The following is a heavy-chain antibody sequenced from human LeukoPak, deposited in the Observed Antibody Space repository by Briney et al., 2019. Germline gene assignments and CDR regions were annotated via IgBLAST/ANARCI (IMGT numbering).Heavy chain of an antibody. Sequence: SETLFLTCNVSGGSISSSSYYWAWIRQPPGQGLEWIGSMYSSGSTYYNASLESRVTISVGTSKNQFSLKLTSVTASDTAVYFCARHGGSYEPFDYWGQGTLVTVSS. V-gene: IGHV4-39*01. CDR2: MYSSGST. CDR3: ARHGGSYEPFDY. D-gene: IGHD3-16*01. CDR1: GGSISSSSYY. J-gene: IGHJ4*02.